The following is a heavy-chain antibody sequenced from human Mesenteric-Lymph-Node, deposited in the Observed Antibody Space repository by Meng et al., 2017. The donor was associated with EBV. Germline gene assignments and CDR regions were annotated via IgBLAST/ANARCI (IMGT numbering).Heavy chain of an antibody. J-gene: IGHJ4*02. D-gene: IGHD3-16*01. CDR1: GFTFSSYW. CDR3: AREGSAYDFDY. Sequence: QLVGCGGGLGRPGGSLGLSGAASGFTFSSYWMHWVRQAPGEGLVWVSRISSDGSSTRYADSVKGRLTISRDNAKDTLYVQMNSLRAEDTAVYYCAREGSAYDFDYWGQGTLVTVSS. CDR2: ISSDGSST. V-gene: IGHV3-74*01.